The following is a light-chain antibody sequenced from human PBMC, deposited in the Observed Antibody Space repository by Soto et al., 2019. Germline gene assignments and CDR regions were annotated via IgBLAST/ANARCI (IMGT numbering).Light chain of an antibody. CDR1: QSVSSSY. J-gene: IGKJ1*01. CDR3: QQRSNWWT. V-gene: IGKV3-11*01. CDR2: DAS. Sequence: EIVLTQSPGTLSLSPGERATLSCRASQSVSSSYLAWYQRKPGQAPRLLIYDASNRATGIPARFSGSGSGTDFTLTISSLEPEDFAVYYCQQRSNWWTFGQGTKVDI.